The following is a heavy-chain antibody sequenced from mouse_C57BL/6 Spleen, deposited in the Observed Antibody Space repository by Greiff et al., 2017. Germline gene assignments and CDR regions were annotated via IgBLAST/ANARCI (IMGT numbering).Heavy chain of an antibody. Sequence: VQLQQSGPELVKPGASVKISCKASGYTFTDYYMNWVKQSPGKSLEWIGDINPNNGGTSYNQKLKGKATLTVDKSSSTAYMELRSLTSEDSAVYYCARGYEGDYWGQGTTLTVSS. CDR1: GYTFTDYY. D-gene: IGHD2-10*02. J-gene: IGHJ2*01. V-gene: IGHV1-26*01. CDR3: ARGYEGDY. CDR2: INPNNGGT.